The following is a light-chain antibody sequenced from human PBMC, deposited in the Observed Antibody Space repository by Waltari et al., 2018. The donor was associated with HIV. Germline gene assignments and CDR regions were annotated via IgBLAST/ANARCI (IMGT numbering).Light chain of an antibody. CDR1: AGPNTYT. Sequence: QLLLTQSTSSSASLVACVKLTCTLNAGPNTYTSAWHHQQPEKGPRYLMKLNSDGSHSKGDGIPDRFAGSSSGPERYLTISSLRSEDEGDYYCQTWGAGILVFGGGTKLTVL. J-gene: IGLJ3*02. CDR3: QTWGAGILV. V-gene: IGLV4-69*01. CDR2: LNSDGSH.